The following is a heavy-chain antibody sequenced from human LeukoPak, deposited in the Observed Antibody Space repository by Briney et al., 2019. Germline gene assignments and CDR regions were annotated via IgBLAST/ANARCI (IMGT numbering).Heavy chain of an antibody. CDR2: FDPEDGET. D-gene: IGHD3-22*01. Sequence: ASVKVSCKVSGYTLTALSMNWVRQAPGKGREWMGGFDPEDGETIYAQKFQGRVTMTEDTSTDTAYMELSSLRSEDTAVYYCATAGIDSSVYLLGYWGQGTLVTVSS. CDR1: GYTLTALS. J-gene: IGHJ4*02. CDR3: ATAGIDSSVYLLGY. V-gene: IGHV1-24*01.